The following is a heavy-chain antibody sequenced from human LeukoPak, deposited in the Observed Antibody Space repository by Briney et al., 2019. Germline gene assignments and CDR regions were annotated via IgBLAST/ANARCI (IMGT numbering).Heavy chain of an antibody. CDR3: ARSGGSESPGY. CDR1: GYTFISYG. V-gene: IGHV1-18*01. D-gene: IGHD3-10*01. J-gene: IGHJ4*02. CDR2: ISAYSGNT. Sequence: ASVKASCKASGYTFISYGISRVRQAPGQGLEWMGWISAYSGNTNYAQKLQGRVTMTTDTSTSTAYMELRSLRSDDTAVYYCARSGGSESPGYWGQGTLVTVSS.